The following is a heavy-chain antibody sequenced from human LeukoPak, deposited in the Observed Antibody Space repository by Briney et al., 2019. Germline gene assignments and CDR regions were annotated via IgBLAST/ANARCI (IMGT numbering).Heavy chain of an antibody. CDR2: ISRSASSI. CDR3: ARNDYGDYGIDY. Sequence: GGSLRLSCASSGFTFSTYSMGWVRQAPGKGLEWVSYISRSASSIYYADSVKGRFTTSRDNAKNSLYLQMNSLRAEDTAIYFYARNDYGDYGIDYWGQGTLVTVSS. CDR1: GFTFSTYS. D-gene: IGHD4-17*01. J-gene: IGHJ4*02. V-gene: IGHV3-21*01.